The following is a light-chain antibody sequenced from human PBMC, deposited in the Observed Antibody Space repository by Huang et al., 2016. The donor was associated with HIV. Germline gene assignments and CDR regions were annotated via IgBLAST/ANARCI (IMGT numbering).Light chain of an antibody. Sequence: EIVLTQSPATLSLSPGESAALFCRASHSLGGNLAWYQQRPGQAPRLLIYDTSNRATGIPARFTGSGSGTDYTLTISSLEPEDFAVYDCQQRSDWPLTFGGGTKVDIK. V-gene: IGKV3-11*01. J-gene: IGKJ4*01. CDR2: DTS. CDR3: QQRSDWPLT. CDR1: HSLGGN.